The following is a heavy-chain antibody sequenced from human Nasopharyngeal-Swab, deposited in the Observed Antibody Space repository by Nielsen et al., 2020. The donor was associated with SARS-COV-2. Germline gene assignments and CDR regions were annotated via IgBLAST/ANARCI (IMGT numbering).Heavy chain of an antibody. Sequence: WIRQPPGKGLEWVANIKQDGSEKYYVDSVKGRFTISRDNAKNSLYLQMNSLRAEDTAVYYCARGDISAVWGKGITVTVSS. D-gene: IGHD2-15*01. CDR2: IKQDGSEK. CDR3: ARGDISAV. V-gene: IGHV3-7*01. J-gene: IGHJ6*04.